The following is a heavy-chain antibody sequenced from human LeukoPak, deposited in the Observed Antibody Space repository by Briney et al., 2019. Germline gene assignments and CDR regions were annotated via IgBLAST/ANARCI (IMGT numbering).Heavy chain of an antibody. CDR1: GFTFSGYA. Sequence: PGGSLRLSCLASGFTFSGYAMHWVRQAPGKGLEWVALVSYEGSHKYYADSVKGRFTISRDNSNNALYLQMLSLRVEDTAVYSCAGTDSSGGSCFRGGRYYYAMDVWGQGTTVAVSS. D-gene: IGHD2-15*01. V-gene: IGHV3-30*01. J-gene: IGHJ6*02. CDR2: VSYEGSHK. CDR3: AGTDSSGGSCFRGGRYYYAMDV.